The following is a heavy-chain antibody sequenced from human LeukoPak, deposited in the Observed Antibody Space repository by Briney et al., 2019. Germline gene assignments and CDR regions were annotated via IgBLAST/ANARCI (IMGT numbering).Heavy chain of an antibody. J-gene: IGHJ4*02. CDR2: ISGGGGNT. CDR3: GRGGSSWLYFFEY. Sequence: GGSLRLSCAASGFTFSTYAMSWVRQAPGKGREWVSSISGGGGNTYFADSVKGRFTISRDNSKNTLYLQMNSLRAEDTALYYCGRGGSSWLYFFEYWGQGTPVTVSS. CDR1: GFTFSTYA. V-gene: IGHV3-23*01. D-gene: IGHD6-13*01.